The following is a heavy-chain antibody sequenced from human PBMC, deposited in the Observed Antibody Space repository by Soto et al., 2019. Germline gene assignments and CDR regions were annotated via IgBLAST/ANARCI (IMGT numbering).Heavy chain of an antibody. D-gene: IGHD3-22*01. V-gene: IGHV1-18*01. CDR2: ISPYDGYT. J-gene: IGHJ6*02. CDR1: GYTFTSYG. Sequence: QVQLVQSGAEVKKPGASVKVSCKASGYTFTSYGINWVRQAPGQGLEWLGWISPYDGYTNYAQILQGTVYMTTDTSTMTAYMELRTLRSDDTAMYYCAGGGYYDSSGSRNYHYYGMNVWGQGTTVTVSS. CDR3: AGGGYYDSSGSRNYHYYGMNV.